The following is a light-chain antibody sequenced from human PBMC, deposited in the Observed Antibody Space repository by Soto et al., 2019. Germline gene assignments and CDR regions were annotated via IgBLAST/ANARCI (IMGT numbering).Light chain of an antibody. CDR3: QEYNTWPWT. V-gene: IGKV3-15*01. Sequence: ETVMTQSPATLSVSPGERATLSCRTSQSVNNNLAWYQQKVGQAPRVLIYGASTRATGIPDRFSGSGSGTEFILTISSLQSEDFAVSYCQEYNTWPWTFGQGTKVDIK. J-gene: IGKJ1*01. CDR1: QSVNNN. CDR2: GAS.